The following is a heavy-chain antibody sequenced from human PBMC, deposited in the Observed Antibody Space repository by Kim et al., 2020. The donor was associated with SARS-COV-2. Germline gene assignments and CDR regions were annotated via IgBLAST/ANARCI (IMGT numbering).Heavy chain of an antibody. D-gene: IGHD2-15*01. J-gene: IGHJ6*02. CDR3: ARDVGDYYYYGMDV. Sequence: SETLSLTCTVSGGSISSGSYYWSWIRQPAGKGLEWIGRIYTSGSTNYNPSLKSRVTISVDTSKNQFSLKLSSVTAADTAVYYCARDVGDYYYYGMDVWGQGTTVPVPS. CDR2: IYTSGST. V-gene: IGHV4-61*02. CDR1: GGSISSGSYY.